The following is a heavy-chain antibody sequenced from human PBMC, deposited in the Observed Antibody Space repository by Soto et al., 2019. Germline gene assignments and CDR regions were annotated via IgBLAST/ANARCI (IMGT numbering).Heavy chain of an antibody. V-gene: IGHV4-31*03. CDR1: GGSISSGGYY. CDR2: IYYSGST. Sequence: SETLSLTCTVSGGSISSGGYYWSWIRQHPGKGLEWIGYIYYSGSTYYNPSLKSRVTISVDTSKNQFSLKLSSVTAADTAVYYCARAPFLYYYDSRRYHLAYSARRTLVTVSS. D-gene: IGHD3-22*01. J-gene: IGHJ4*02. CDR3: ARAPFLYYYDSRRYHLAY.